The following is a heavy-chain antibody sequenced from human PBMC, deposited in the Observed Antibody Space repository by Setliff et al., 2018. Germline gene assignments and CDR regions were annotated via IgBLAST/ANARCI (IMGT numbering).Heavy chain of an antibody. D-gene: IGHD1-1*01. CDR3: ARVRRSGFDY. CDR1: GYTFTSYY. V-gene: IGHV1-46*01. Sequence: ASVKVSCKASGYTFTSYYMHWVRQAPGQGLEWMGIINPNGGSTSYAQKFQGRVTMTRDTSTSTAYMELSSLRSEDTAVYYCARVRRSGFDYWGQGTLVTVSS. J-gene: IGHJ4*02. CDR2: INPNGGST.